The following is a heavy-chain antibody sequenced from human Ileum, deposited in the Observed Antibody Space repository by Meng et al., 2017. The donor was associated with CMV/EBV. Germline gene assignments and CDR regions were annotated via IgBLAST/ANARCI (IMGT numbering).Heavy chain of an antibody. V-gene: IGHV1-18*04. CDR2: ISLGNGQT. J-gene: IGHJ4*02. D-gene: IGHD7-27*01. CDR1: GYTFTDHN. Sequence: QVHLLQSGAEVKKPXASXKISCKTSGYTFTDHNIGWVRQAPGQGLEWVGWISLGNGQTVYGHKVQGRVTVTTDTSTSTAYMELRSLRSDDTAMYYCARDVWGFDYWGQGTLVTVSS. CDR3: ARDVWGFDY.